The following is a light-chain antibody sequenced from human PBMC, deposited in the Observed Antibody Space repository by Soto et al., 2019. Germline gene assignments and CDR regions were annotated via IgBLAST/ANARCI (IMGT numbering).Light chain of an antibody. J-gene: IGLJ2*01. CDR2: DVN. CDR1: SSDVGGYNY. Sequence: QSALTQPASVSGSPGQSITSSCTGTSSDVGGYNYVSWYQQHPGKAPKLMIYDVNNRPSGVSNRCSGSKSGNTASLTISGLQAEDEADYYCSSYTSSSPVVFGGGTQLTVL. V-gene: IGLV2-14*01. CDR3: SSYTSSSPVV.